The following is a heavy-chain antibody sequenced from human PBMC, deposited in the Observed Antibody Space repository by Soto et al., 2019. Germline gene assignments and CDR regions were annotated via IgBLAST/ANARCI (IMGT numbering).Heavy chain of an antibody. V-gene: IGHV1-69*08. Sequence: QVRLVQSGAEVKKPGSSVKVSCKASGGTFSSYTISWVRQAPGQGLEWMGRIIPILGIANYAQKFQGRVTITADKSTSTAYMELSSLRSEDTAVYYCAREGEGSMIVEWGQGTLVTVSS. CDR2: IIPILGIA. CDR3: AREGEGSMIVE. CDR1: GGTFSSYT. D-gene: IGHD3-22*01. J-gene: IGHJ4*02.